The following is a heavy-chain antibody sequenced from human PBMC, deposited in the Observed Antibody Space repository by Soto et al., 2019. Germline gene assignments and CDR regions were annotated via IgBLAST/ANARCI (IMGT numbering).Heavy chain of an antibody. D-gene: IGHD2-2*01. CDR2: IIPIFGTA. CDR1: GGTFSSYA. CDR3: ARAPIVVVPAAQLYYYGMDV. Sequence: ASVKVSCKASGGTFSSYAISWVRQAPGQGLEWMGGIIPIFGTANYAQKFQGRVTITADESTSTAYMELSSLRSEDTAVYYCARAPIVVVPAAQLYYYGMDVWGQGTTVTVS. V-gene: IGHV1-69*13. J-gene: IGHJ6*02.